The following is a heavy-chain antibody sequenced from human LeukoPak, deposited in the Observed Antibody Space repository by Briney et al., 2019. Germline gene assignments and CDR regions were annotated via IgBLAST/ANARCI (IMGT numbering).Heavy chain of an antibody. CDR2: IYTSGST. J-gene: IGHJ4*02. CDR3: ARGPSGGCSSTSCLSFDY. D-gene: IGHD2-2*01. V-gene: IGHV4-4*07. CDR1: GGSISSYY. Sequence: KPSETLSLTCTVSGGSISSYYWSWIRQPAGKGLEWIGRIYTSGSTNYNPSLKSRVTMSVDTSKNQFSLKLSSVTAADTAVYYCARGPSGGCSSTSCLSFDYWGQGTLVTVSS.